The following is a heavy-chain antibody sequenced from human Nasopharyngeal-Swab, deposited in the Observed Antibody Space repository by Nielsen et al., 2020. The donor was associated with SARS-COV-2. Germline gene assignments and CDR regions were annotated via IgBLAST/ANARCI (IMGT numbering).Heavy chain of an antibody. V-gene: IGHV4-61*02. D-gene: IGHD1-26*01. J-gene: IGHJ4*02. Sequence: SETLSLTCSVSGVSVTSGDVFWSWVRQPAGKALQYIGRIFGRGNRPDFNPSLKSRGTISIDTTKNQFSLTLTSVTAADTAIYFCARELPGTYSSFDYWGQGILVTVSS. CDR2: IFGRGNRP. CDR3: ARELPGTYSSFDY. CDR1: GVSVTSGDVF.